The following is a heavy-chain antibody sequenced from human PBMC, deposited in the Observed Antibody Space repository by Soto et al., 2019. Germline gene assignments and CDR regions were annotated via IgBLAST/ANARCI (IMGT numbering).Heavy chain of an antibody. Sequence: ASVKLYCKAGAYTFTSYGRNWVRQGPVQGLKWMGWISAYNGNTNYAQKLQGRVTMTTDTSTSTAYMELRSLRSDDTAVYYCAREHYDRSGAGYWG. CDR1: AYTFTSYG. D-gene: IGHD3-10*01. CDR3: AREHYDRSGAGY. V-gene: IGHV1-18*01. CDR2: ISAYNGNT. J-gene: IGHJ4*01.